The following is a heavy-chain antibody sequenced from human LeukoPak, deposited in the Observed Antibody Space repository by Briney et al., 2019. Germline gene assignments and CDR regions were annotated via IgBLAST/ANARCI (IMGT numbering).Heavy chain of an antibody. CDR3: ARDQGIFDY. CDR2: ISSSSKTI. V-gene: IGHV3-48*02. J-gene: IGHJ4*02. Sequence: GGSLRLSCAASGFTFSSSSMNWVRQAPGKGREWVSYISSSSKTIYYADSVKGRFTISRDNAKNSLHLQMNSLRDEDSAVYYCARDQGIFDYWGQGTLVTVSS. CDR1: GFTFSSSS.